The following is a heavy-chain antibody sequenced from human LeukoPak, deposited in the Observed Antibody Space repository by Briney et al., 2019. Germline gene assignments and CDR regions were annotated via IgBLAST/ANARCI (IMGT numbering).Heavy chain of an antibody. CDR2: INHSGST. D-gene: IGHD3-22*01. CDR3: ARTDRNWYFDL. V-gene: IGHV4-34*01. J-gene: IGHJ2*01. CDR1: GGSFNDYY. Sequence: SETLSLTCAVYGGSFNDYYWTWIRQSPGKGLEWIGEINHSGSTSYNPSLKSRVTISVDASKSQFSLKLNSVTAADKAVYYCARTDRNWYFDLWGRGTLVTVSP.